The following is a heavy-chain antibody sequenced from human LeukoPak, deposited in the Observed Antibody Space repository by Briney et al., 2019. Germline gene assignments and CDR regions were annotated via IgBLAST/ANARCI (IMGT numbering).Heavy chain of an antibody. V-gene: IGHV1-24*01. CDR3: ATTRGYRYALDY. CDR2: FDPEDGET. D-gene: IGHD5-18*01. J-gene: IGHJ4*02. CDR1: GYTLTELS. Sequence: ASVKVSCKVSGYTLTELSMHWVRQAPGKGLEWMGGFDPEDGETIYAQKFQGRVTMTEDTSTDTAYMELSSLRSEDTAVYYCATTRGYRYALDYCGQGTLVTVSS.